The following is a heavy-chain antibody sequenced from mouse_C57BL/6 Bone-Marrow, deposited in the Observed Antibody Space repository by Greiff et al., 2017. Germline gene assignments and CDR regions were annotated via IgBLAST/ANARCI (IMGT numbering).Heavy chain of an antibody. J-gene: IGHJ2*01. CDR3: ARRGDPYYFDY. V-gene: IGHV5-12*01. CDR1: GFTFSDYY. Sequence: EVQGVESGGGLVQPGGSLKLSCAASGFTFSDYYMYWVRPTPEKRLEWVAYLSNGGGSTYYPDPVKGRFTISRDNAKNTLYLQMSRLKSEDTAMYYCARRGDPYYFDYWGQGTTLTVSS. D-gene: IGHD2-13*01. CDR2: LSNGGGST.